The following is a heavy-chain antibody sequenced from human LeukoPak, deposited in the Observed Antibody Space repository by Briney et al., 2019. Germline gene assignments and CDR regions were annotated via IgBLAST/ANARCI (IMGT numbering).Heavy chain of an antibody. CDR3: ARVPSKDYDILTGYYAGAFDI. D-gene: IGHD3-9*01. V-gene: IGHV4-34*01. Sequence: PSETLSLTCAVYGGSFSGYYWSWIRQPPGKGLEWIGEINHSGSTNYNPSLKSRVTISVDTSKNQFSLKLSSVTAADTAVYYCARVPSKDYDILTGYYAGAFDIWGQGTMVTVSS. CDR1: GGSFSGYY. CDR2: INHSGST. J-gene: IGHJ3*02.